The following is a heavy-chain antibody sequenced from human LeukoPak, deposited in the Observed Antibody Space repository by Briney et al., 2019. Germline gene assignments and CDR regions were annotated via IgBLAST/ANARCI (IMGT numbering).Heavy chain of an antibody. Sequence: SVKVSCKASGYTFTSHYMHWVRQAPGQGLELMGWINPNSGGTNSAQEFQGRVTMTMDTSISTAYMELSRLRSDDTAVYYCARASGDGNFDYWGQGTLVTVSS. CDR3: ARASGDGNFDY. CDR2: INPNSGGT. J-gene: IGHJ4*02. D-gene: IGHD1-14*01. V-gene: IGHV1-2*02. CDR1: GYTFTSHY.